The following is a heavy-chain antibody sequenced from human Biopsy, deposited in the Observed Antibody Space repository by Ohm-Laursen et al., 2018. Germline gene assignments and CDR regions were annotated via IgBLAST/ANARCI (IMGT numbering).Heavy chain of an antibody. CDR2: VSYWGTT. D-gene: IGHD3-22*01. J-gene: IGHJ4*02. CDR1: TISITNFGDQ. Sequence: TLSLTCSVSTISITNFGDQWDWIRQAPGKGLEWIGTVSYWGTTHYNPSLTSRVTISIDRSQSQFSMRLSSVAAADTAVYYCARRHNDGSGYHYFDYWGQGILVTVSS. V-gene: IGHV4-39*01. CDR3: ARRHNDGSGYHYFDY.